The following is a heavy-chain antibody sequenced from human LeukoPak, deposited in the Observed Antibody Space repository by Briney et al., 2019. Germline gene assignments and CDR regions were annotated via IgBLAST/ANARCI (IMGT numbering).Heavy chain of an antibody. J-gene: IGHJ4*02. CDR2: IYPGDFDT. V-gene: IGHV5-51*01. D-gene: IGHD6-19*01. CDR1: GYGFTTYW. CDR3: ARRGAVPGTEGFFDY. Sequence: GESLKISCKGSGYGFTTYWIGWVRQMPGKCLEWMGIIYPGDFDTRYSPSFQGQVTFSADKSIATAYLHWISLKASDTAMYYCARRGAVPGTEGFFDYWGQGTLVTVSS.